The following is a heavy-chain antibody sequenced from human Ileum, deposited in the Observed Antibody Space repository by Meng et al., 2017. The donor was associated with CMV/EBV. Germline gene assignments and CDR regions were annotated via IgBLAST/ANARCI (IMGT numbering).Heavy chain of an antibody. J-gene: IGHJ6*02. D-gene: IGHD2-21*01. CDR3: ATRPAQLILKFYGLDV. V-gene: IGHV3-48*03. CDR2: ISSSGSTI. CDR1: GFNFMSYE. Sequence: GGSLRLSCAASGFNFMSYEMNWVRQAPGKGLEWVAYISSSGSTIYYADSVKGRFTISRDNAKNSLFLQMNGLRAEDTGVYYCATRPAQLILKFYGLDVWGQGTTVTVSS.